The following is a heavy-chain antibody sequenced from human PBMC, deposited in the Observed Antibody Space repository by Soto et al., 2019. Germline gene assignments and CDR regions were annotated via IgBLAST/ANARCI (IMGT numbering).Heavy chain of an antibody. Sequence: QVQLQQWGAGLLKPSETLSLTCAVYGGSFSGYYWSWIRQPPGKGLEWIGEINHSGSTNYNPSLTSRVTISVDTSKNQFSLKLSSVTAADTAVYYCARGRFWSGYFDYWGQGTLVTVSS. D-gene: IGHD3-3*01. CDR1: GGSFSGYY. CDR3: ARGRFWSGYFDY. J-gene: IGHJ4*02. CDR2: INHSGST. V-gene: IGHV4-34*01.